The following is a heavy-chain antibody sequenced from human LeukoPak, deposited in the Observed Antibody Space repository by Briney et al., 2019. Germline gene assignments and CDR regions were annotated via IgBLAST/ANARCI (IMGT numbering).Heavy chain of an antibody. CDR1: GFTFSSYA. J-gene: IGHJ6*02. D-gene: IGHD3-22*01. CDR3: ARDAMIVVVSYYYYGMDV. V-gene: IGHV3-30*04. Sequence: GGSLRLSCAASGFTFSSYAMHWVRQAPGKGLEWVAVISYDGSNKYYADSVKGRFTISRDNSKNTLYLQMNSLRAEDTAVYYCARDAMIVVVSYYYYGMDVWGQGTTVTVSS. CDR2: ISYDGSNK.